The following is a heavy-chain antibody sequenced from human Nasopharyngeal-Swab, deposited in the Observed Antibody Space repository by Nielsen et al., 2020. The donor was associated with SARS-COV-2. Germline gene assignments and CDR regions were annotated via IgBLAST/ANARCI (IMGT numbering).Heavy chain of an antibody. D-gene: IGHD6-13*01. V-gene: IGHV3-20*01. J-gene: IGHJ6*02. CDR3: ARDAEQPGDYYYGMDV. CDR2: INLNGGST. Sequence: WIRQPPGKGLEWVSGINLNGGSTGYADSVKGRFTISRDNAKNSLYLQMNSLRAEDTASYHCARDAEQPGDYYYGMDVWGQGTTVTVSS.